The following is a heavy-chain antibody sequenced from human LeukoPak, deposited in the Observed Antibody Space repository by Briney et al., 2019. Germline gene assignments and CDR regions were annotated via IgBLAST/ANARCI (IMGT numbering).Heavy chain of an antibody. CDR1: GFTFSSYW. V-gene: IGHV3-7*05. J-gene: IGHJ4*02. Sequence: PGGSLRLSCAASGFTFSSYWMSWVRQAPGKGLEWVAHIKQDGSEKYYVDSVKGRFTISRDNAKNSLYLQMNSLRAEDTAVYYCAREVYCSGGSCYYFDYWGRGTLVTVSS. D-gene: IGHD2-15*01. CDR3: AREVYCSGGSCYYFDY. CDR2: IKQDGSEK.